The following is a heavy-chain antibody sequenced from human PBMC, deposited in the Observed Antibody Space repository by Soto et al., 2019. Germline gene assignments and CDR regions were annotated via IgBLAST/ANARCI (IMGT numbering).Heavy chain of an antibody. CDR2: IYYSGST. D-gene: IGHD6-19*01. CDR3: ARPLLLAVAGKDYYYGMDV. Sequence: SETLSLTCTVSGGSISSSSYYWGWIRQPPGKGLEWIGSIYYSGSTYYNPSLKSRVTISVDTSKNQFSLKLGSVTAADTAVYYCARPLLLAVAGKDYYYGMDVWGQGTTVTVSS. V-gene: IGHV4-39*01. CDR1: GGSISSSSYY. J-gene: IGHJ6*02.